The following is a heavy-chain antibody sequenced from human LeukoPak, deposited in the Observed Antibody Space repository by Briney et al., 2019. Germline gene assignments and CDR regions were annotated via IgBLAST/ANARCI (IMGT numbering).Heavy chain of an antibody. J-gene: IGHJ4*02. CDR2: IYSGGST. CDR1: GFTFRNAW. CDR3: AAYSSCDY. D-gene: IGHD6-6*01. V-gene: IGHV3-53*01. Sequence: GGSLRLSCATSGFTFRNAWMTWVRQAPGKGLEWISLIYSGGSTYYADSVKGRFTISRDNSKNTLYLQMNSLRAEDTAVYYCAAYSSCDYWGQGTLVTVSS.